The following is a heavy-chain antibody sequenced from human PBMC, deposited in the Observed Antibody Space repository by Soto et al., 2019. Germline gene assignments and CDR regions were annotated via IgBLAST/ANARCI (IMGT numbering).Heavy chain of an antibody. CDR1: GYSFTRYW. CDR3: ARGPRYYYDSSGYSRGSFDI. V-gene: IGHV5-51*01. J-gene: IGHJ3*02. D-gene: IGHD3-22*01. Sequence: GESLKISCNGSGYSFTRYWISWVRQLPGKGLEWMGIIYPGDSDTRYSPSFQGQVTISADKSISTAYLQWSSLKASDTAMYYCARGPRYYYDSSGYSRGSFDIWGQGTMVTVSS. CDR2: IYPGDSDT.